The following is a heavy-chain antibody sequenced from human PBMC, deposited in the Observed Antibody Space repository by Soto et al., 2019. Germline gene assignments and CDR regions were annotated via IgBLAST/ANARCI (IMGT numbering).Heavy chain of an antibody. CDR2: MYNTGST. CDR1: GGSISGYY. Sequence: SETLALTCPVSGGSISGYYWSWIRQPPGKGLEWIGYMYNTGSTVYNPSFKRRVTISVDTSTNQFSLKLNSVTAADTAVYYCARDLWGYCGTACYPLDVWGQGTTVT. D-gene: IGHD2-21*02. J-gene: IGHJ6*02. V-gene: IGHV4-59*01. CDR3: ARDLWGYCGTACYPLDV.